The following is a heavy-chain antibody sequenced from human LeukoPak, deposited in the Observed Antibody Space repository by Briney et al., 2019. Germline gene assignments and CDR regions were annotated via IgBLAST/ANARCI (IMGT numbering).Heavy chain of an antibody. CDR3: ARTLLWFGEHPGYSDY. Sequence: GESLRISCKGSGYSFTSYWIGWVRQMPGKGLEWMGIIYPGDSDTRYSPSFQGQVTISADKSISTAYLQWSSLKASDTAMYYCARTLLWFGEHPGYSDYWGQGTLVTVSS. CDR2: IYPGDSDT. J-gene: IGHJ4*02. D-gene: IGHD3-10*01. CDR1: GYSFTSYW. V-gene: IGHV5-51*01.